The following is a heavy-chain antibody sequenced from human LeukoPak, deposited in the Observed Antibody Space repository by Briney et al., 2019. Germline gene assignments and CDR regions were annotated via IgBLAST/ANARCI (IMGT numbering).Heavy chain of an antibody. V-gene: IGHV3-23*01. Sequence: GGSLRLSCAASGFTFSSYAMSWVRQAPGKGLEWVSAISGSGGSAYYADSVKGRFTISRDNSKNTLFLQMNSLRAEDTASYYCAKGLRGSSSYYFDCWGQGSLVTVSS. J-gene: IGHJ4*02. CDR2: ISGSGGSA. D-gene: IGHD6-19*01. CDR1: GFTFSSYA. CDR3: AKGLRGSSSYYFDC.